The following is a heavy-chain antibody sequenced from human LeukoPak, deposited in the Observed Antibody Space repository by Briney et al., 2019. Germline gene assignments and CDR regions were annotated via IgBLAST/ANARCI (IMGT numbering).Heavy chain of an antibody. CDR3: ARWEYYYDSSGYYYAPEIYYGMDV. Sequence: SVKVSCTASGYTFTSYYMHWVRQAPGQGLEWMGGIIPIFGTANYAQKFQGRVTITADESTSTAYMELSSLRSEDTAVYYCARWEYYYDSSGYYYAPEIYYGMDVWGQGTTVTVSS. V-gene: IGHV1-69*13. CDR2: IIPIFGTA. J-gene: IGHJ6*02. CDR1: GYTFTSYY. D-gene: IGHD3-22*01.